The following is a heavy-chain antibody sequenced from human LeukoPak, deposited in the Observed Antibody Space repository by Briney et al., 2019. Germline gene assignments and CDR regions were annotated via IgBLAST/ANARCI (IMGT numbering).Heavy chain of an antibody. CDR2: IEPDGSEK. V-gene: IGHV3-7*01. Sequence: GGSLRLSCAASGFTFRYYWMTWVRQAAGKGLEWVASIEPDGSEKYYADSVKGRFTLSRDNVENSLYLQMNTLRVDDTAVYYCAQGHYHMDVGGHGTTVTVSS. CDR3: AQGHYHMDV. J-gene: IGHJ6*02. CDR1: GFTFRYYW.